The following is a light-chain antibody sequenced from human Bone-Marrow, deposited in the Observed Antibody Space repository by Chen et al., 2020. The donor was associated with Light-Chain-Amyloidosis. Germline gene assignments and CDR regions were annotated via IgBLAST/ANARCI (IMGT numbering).Light chain of an antibody. CDR2: EVT. V-gene: IGLV2-14*01. J-gene: IGLJ1*01. CDR1: SSDVGGDNH. CDR3: SSYTITNTLV. Sequence: QSALTQPASVSGSPGQSITISCTGTSSDVGGDNHVSWYQQHPDKAPKLMIYEVTNRPSWVPDRVAGSKSDNTASLTISGLQTEDEADYFCSSYTITNTLVFGSGPRVTVL.